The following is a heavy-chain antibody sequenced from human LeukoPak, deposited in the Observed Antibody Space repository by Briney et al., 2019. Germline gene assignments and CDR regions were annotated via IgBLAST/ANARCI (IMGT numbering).Heavy chain of an antibody. Sequence: PSETLSLTCTVSGGSISSYYWSWIRQPAGKGLEWIGRIYTSGSTNYNPSLKSRVTMSVDTSKNQFSLKVSSVTAADTALYYCARRSSMENFYDQWGQGTLVTVSS. J-gene: IGHJ4*02. CDR2: IYTSGST. D-gene: IGHD2-2*01. V-gene: IGHV4-4*07. CDR1: GGSISSYY. CDR3: ARRSSMENFYDQ.